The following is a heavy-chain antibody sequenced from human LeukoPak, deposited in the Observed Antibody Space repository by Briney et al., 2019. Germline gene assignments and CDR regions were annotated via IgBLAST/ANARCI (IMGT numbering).Heavy chain of an antibody. CDR1: GGSISSYY. CDR3: ARRSDTTMGDWYFDL. Sequence: SETLSLTCTVSGGSISSYYWTWSRQPPGKGLEWIGHIHDSGNTNYSPSLKSRVTISVDTSKNQFSLKLRSVTAADTAVYYCARRSDTTMGDWYFDLWGRGTLVTVSS. V-gene: IGHV4-59*08. D-gene: IGHD5-18*01. CDR2: IHDSGNT. J-gene: IGHJ2*01.